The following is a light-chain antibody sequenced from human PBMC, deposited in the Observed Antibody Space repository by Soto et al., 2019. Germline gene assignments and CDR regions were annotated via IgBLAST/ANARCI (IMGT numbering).Light chain of an antibody. V-gene: IGKV1-39*01. CDR3: QQSYTAVFT. CDR2: GAS. CDR1: QSIRNY. J-gene: IGKJ3*01. Sequence: QMTQSPSSLSASVGDSVTITCRASQSIRNYLNWYQQKPGKAPNLLIYGASSLQSGVPSRFSGSGSETDFTLTINNLQSEDFATYYCQQSYTAVFTFGPGTKVDIK.